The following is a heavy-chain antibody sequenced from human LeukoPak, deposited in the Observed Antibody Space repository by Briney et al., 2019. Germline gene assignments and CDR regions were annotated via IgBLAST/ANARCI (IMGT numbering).Heavy chain of an antibody. J-gene: IGHJ4*02. CDR2: IKSKTDGGTT. Sequence: GGSLRLSCAASGFTFSSAWMSWVRQAPGKGLEWVGRIKSKTDGGTTDYAAPVKGRFTISRDDSKNTLYLQMNSLKTEDTAVYYCTTDLDSSGSLGGYWGQGTLVTVSS. D-gene: IGHD6-19*01. CDR3: TTDLDSSGSLGGY. V-gene: IGHV3-15*01. CDR1: GFTFSSAW.